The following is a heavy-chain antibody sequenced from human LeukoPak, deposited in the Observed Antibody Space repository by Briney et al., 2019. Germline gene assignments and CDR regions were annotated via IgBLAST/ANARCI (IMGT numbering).Heavy chain of an antibody. CDR1: GFIFDDYG. D-gene: IGHD5-24*01. J-gene: IGHJ3*02. CDR2: ITWIGGST. V-gene: IGHV3-20*04. Sequence: GGSLRLSCAASGFIFDDYGMTWVRQTPGKGLEWVSGITWIGGSTGYADSVKGRFTISRDNAKNSLYLHMNSLRAEDTALYFCARDLGYKDYVSAFDIWGQGTMVTVSS. CDR3: ARDLGYKDYVSAFDI.